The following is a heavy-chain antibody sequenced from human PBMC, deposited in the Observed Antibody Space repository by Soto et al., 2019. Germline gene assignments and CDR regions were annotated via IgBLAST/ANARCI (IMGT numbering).Heavy chain of an antibody. CDR2: FDPEDGET. D-gene: IGHD3-16*01. V-gene: IGHV1-24*01. CDR3: ATDNDYIWGKPRGWFDP. J-gene: IGHJ5*02. Sequence: ASVKVSCKVSGYTLTELSMHWVRQAPGKGLEWMGGFDPEDGETIYAQKFQGRVTMTEDTSTDNAYMELSSLRSEDTAVYYCATDNDYIWGKPRGWFDPWGQGTLVTVSS. CDR1: GYTLTELS.